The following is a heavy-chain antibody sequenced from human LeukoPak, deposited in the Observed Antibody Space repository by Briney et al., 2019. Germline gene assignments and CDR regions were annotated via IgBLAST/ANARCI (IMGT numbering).Heavy chain of an antibody. Sequence: GGSLRLSCAASGFTFSSYSMNWVRQAPGKGLEWVSSISSSSSYIYYADSVKGRFTISRDNAKNSLYLQMNSLRAEDTAVYYCARDRGEYYDILTGYSTKNWFDPWGQGTLVTVSS. CDR2: ISSSSSYI. J-gene: IGHJ5*02. CDR3: ARDRGEYYDILTGYSTKNWFDP. V-gene: IGHV3-21*01. CDR1: GFTFSSYS. D-gene: IGHD3-9*01.